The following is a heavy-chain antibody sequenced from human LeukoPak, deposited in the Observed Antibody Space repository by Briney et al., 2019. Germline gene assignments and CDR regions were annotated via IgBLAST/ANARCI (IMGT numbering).Heavy chain of an antibody. CDR2: IKSSGGST. Sequence: ASVKVSCKASGYTFTSYYMHWVRQAPGQGLEWMGIIKSSGGSTAQKFQGRVTMTEDTSTDTAYMELSSLRSEDTAVYYCATSLLWFGRNDYWGQGTLVTVSS. D-gene: IGHD3-10*01. CDR3: ATSLLWFGRNDY. J-gene: IGHJ4*02. CDR1: GYTFTSYY. V-gene: IGHV1-46*01.